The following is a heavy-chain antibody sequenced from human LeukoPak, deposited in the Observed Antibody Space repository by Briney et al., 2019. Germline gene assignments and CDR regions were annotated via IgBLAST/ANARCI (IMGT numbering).Heavy chain of an antibody. Sequence: PGRSLRLSCAASGFTFSSYAMHWVRQAPGKGLEWVAFIRYDGSNKYYADSVKGRFTISRDNSKNTLYLQMNSLRAEDTAVYYCARVPVKGYCSGGSCYRRGNWFDAWGQGTLVTVSS. D-gene: IGHD2-15*01. CDR2: IRYDGSNK. V-gene: IGHV3-33*08. J-gene: IGHJ5*02. CDR3: ARVPVKGYCSGGSCYRRGNWFDA. CDR1: GFTFSSYA.